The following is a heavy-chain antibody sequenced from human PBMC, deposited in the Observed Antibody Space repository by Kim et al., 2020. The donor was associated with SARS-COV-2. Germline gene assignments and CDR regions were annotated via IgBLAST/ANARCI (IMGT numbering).Heavy chain of an antibody. CDR3: ARERGRVPATAHYFDY. J-gene: IGHJ4*02. V-gene: IGHV4-31*02. D-gene: IGHD2-2*01. Sequence: SLKSRVTISVDTSKNQFSLKLSSVTAADTAVYYCARERGRVPATAHYFDYWGQGTLVTVSS.